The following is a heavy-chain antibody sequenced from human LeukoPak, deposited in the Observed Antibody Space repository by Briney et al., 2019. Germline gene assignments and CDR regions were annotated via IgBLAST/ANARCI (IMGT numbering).Heavy chain of an antibody. D-gene: IGHD3-22*01. J-gene: IGHJ6*03. CDR3: ARCFGSGYYYVGSFYYYYYMDV. CDR1: GYSFTSYW. V-gene: IGHV5-51*01. CDR2: IYPGDSDT. Sequence: GESLKISCKGSGYSFTSYWIGWVRQMPGKGLEWMGIIYPGDSDTRYSPSFQGQVTISADKSISTAYLQWSSLKASDTAMYYCARCFGSGYYYVGSFYYYYYMDVWGKGTTVTVSS.